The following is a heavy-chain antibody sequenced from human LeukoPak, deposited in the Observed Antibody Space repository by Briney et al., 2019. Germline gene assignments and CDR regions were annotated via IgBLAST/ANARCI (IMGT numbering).Heavy chain of an antibody. CDR1: GFTFSTYA. CDR3: SKGLKYYHDSSPSPGIY. Sequence: GGSLRLSCAASGFTFSTYAMSWVRQAPGKGLEWVSAISGSGGSTYYADSVKGRFTISRDNSKNTLYLQMNSLRAEDTAVYYCSKGLKYYHDSSPSPGIYWRQGTAVSVSS. D-gene: IGHD3-22*01. V-gene: IGHV3-23*01. J-gene: IGHJ4*02. CDR2: ISGSGGST.